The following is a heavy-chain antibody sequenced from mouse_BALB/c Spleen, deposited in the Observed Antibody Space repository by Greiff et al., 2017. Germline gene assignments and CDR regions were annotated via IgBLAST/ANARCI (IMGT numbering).Heavy chain of an antibody. D-gene: IGHD2-2*01. J-gene: IGHJ3*01. V-gene: IGHV5-6-2*01. CDR3: ARQSGYGYDGAWFAY. CDR2: INSNGGST. Sequence: EVKLEESGGGLVKLGGSLKLSCAASGFTFSSYYMSWVRQTPEKRLELVAAINSNGGSTYYPDTVKGRFTISRDNAKNTLYLQMSSLKSEDTALYYCARQSGYGYDGAWFAYWGQGTLVTVSA. CDR1: GFTFSSYY.